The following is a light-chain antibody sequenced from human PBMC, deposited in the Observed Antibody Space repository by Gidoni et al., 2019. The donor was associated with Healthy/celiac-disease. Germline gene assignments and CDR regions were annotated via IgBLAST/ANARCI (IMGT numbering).Light chain of an antibody. J-gene: IGKJ2*01. V-gene: IGKV1-9*01. CDR2: AAS. Sequence: DSQLTQSPSFLSASVGDRVTITCRASQGISSYLAWYQQKPGKAPKLLIYAASTLQSGVPSRFSGRGSGTEFTLTIRSLQPEDFATYYCQQLNSYPYTFGQGTKLEIK. CDR1: QGISSY. CDR3: QQLNSYPYT.